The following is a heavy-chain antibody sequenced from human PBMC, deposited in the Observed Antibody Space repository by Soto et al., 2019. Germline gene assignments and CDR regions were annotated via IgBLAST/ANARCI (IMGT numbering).Heavy chain of an antibody. CDR2: INPSSGGT. CDR3: ASGLQLATRCYYYGMDV. D-gene: IGHD6-13*01. CDR1: GYPFTGPY. J-gene: IGHJ6*02. Sequence: SVKVSCKASGYPFTGPYIYWVRQAPGQGLEWMGWINPSSGGTEFAEKFQGRVTITADKSTSTAYMELSSLRSEDTAVYYCASGLQLATRCYYYGMDVWGQGTTVTVSS. V-gene: IGHV1-2*02.